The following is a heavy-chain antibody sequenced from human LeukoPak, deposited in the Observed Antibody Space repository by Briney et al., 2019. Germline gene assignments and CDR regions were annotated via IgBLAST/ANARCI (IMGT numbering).Heavy chain of an antibody. D-gene: IGHD3-22*01. J-gene: IGHJ6*02. V-gene: IGHV3-30*18. CDR2: ISYDGSNK. Sequence: PGRSLRLSCAASGFTFSSCGMHWVRQAPGKGLEWVAVISYDGSNKYYADSMKGRFTISRDNSKNTLYLQMNSLRAEDTAVYYCAKDDGGDYYDSSGYYYHYYYYGMDVWGQGTTVTVSS. CDR3: AKDDGGDYYDSSGYYYHYYYYGMDV. CDR1: GFTFSSCG.